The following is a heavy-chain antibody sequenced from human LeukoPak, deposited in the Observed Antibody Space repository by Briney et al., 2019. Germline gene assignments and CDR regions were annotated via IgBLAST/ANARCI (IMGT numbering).Heavy chain of an antibody. CDR1: GFTFSSYA. J-gene: IGHJ4*02. V-gene: IGHV3-23*01. Sequence: PGGSLRLSCAASGFTFSSYAMSWVRQAPGKGLEWVSAISGSGGSTYYADSVKDRFTISRDNSKNTLYLQMNSLRAEDTAVYYCAKDCSSTSCYGNYWGQGTLVTVSS. CDR2: ISGSGGST. D-gene: IGHD2-2*01. CDR3: AKDCSSTSCYGNY.